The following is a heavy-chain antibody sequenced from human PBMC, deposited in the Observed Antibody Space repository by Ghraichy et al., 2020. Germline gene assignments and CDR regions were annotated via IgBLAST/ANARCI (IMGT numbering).Heavy chain of an antibody. J-gene: IGHJ4*02. V-gene: IGHV4-59*08. CDR2: IHYSGST. CDR1: SGSISFYY. CDR3: ARHEYSTGWYTYFDH. D-gene: IGHD6-19*01. Sequence: SETLSLTCTVSSGSISFYYWSWIRQPPGKGLEWIGYIHYSGSTDHNPSLKSRVTMSIDTSKNQFTLKLSSVTAADTAVYYCARHEYSTGWYTYFDHWGQGTVVTVS.